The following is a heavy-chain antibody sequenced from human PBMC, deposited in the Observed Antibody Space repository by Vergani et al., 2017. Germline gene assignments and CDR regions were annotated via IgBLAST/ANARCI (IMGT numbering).Heavy chain of an antibody. D-gene: IGHD6-13*01. CDR3: ARSAAAGTFDYYGMDV. CDR1: GFTFSSYW. J-gene: IGHJ6*02. CDR2: INSDGSST. V-gene: IGHV3-74*02. Sequence: EVQLLESGGGLVQPGGSLRLSCAASGFTFSSYWMHWVRQAPGKGLAWVSRINSDGSSTSYADSVKGRFTISRDNAKNTLYLQMNSLRAEDTAVYYCARSAAAGTFDYYGMDVWGQGTTVTVSS.